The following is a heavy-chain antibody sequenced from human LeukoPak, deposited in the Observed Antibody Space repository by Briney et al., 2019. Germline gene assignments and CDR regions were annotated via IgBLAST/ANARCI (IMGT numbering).Heavy chain of an antibody. Sequence: RGRSLRLSCAASGFTFEDYAMHWVRQAPGKGLEWVSCICWNSGRIGCAVCVKGRFTLSRDNAKNSLYLQMNSLRVEDTALYYCEKDFYRLGEFDAFDNWGQGTMVTVSS. CDR2: ICWNSGRI. CDR1: GFTFEDYA. D-gene: IGHD3-16*01. CDR3: EKDFYRLGEFDAFDN. J-gene: IGHJ3*02. V-gene: IGHV3-9*01.